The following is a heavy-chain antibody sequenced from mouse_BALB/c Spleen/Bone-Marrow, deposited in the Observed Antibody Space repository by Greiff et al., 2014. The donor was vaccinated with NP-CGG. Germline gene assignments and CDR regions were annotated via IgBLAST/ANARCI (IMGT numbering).Heavy chain of an antibody. D-gene: IGHD1-1*01. CDR2: IDPANGNT. Sequence: EVQLVESGAELVKPGASVKLSCTASGFNIKDTYMHWVKQRPEQGLEWIGRIDPANGNTKYDPKFQGKATITADTSSNTAYPQLSSLTSEDTAVYYCARGYGSSYGTGYFDVWGAGTTVTVSS. CDR1: GFNIKDTY. J-gene: IGHJ1*01. V-gene: IGHV14-3*02. CDR3: ARGYGSSYGTGYFDV.